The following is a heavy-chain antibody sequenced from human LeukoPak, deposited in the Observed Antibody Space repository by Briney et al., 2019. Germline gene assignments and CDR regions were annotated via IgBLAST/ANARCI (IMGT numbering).Heavy chain of an antibody. Sequence: GRSLRLSCAASGFTFSSYAMHWVRQASGKGLEWVAVISYDGSNKYYADSVKGRFTISRDNSKNTLYLQTNSLRAEDTAVYYCARDSGYSSSWYYFDYWGQGTLVTVSS. D-gene: IGHD6-13*01. J-gene: IGHJ4*02. V-gene: IGHV3-30*04. CDR3: ARDSGYSSSWYYFDY. CDR1: GFTFSSYA. CDR2: ISYDGSNK.